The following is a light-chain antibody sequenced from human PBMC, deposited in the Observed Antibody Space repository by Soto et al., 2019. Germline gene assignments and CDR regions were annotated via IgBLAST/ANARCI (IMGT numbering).Light chain of an antibody. Sequence: PGDRATLSCRASQRVTSNYLAWYQQKPGQAPRLLIYGASSTATGIPDRFSGSGSGTDFTLSISRLEPEDFAVYYCQHNSSSPWSFGQGTKVEIK. V-gene: IGKV3-20*01. J-gene: IGKJ1*01. CDR1: QRVTSNY. CDR2: GAS. CDR3: QHNSSSPWS.